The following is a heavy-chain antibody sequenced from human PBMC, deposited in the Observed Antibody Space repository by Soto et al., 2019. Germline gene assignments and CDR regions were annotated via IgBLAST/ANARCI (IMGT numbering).Heavy chain of an antibody. J-gene: IGHJ6*02. D-gene: IGHD2-2*02. V-gene: IGHV3-7*03. CDR3: ARDSIVVVPAAIRSPIENYYGMDV. CDR1: GFTFSSYW. Sequence: GGSLRLSCAASGFTFSSYWMSWVRQAPGKGLEWVANIKQDGSEKYYVDSVKGRFTISRDNAKNSLYLQMNSLRAEDTAVYYCARDSIVVVPAAIRSPIENYYGMDVWGQGTTVTVSS. CDR2: IKQDGSEK.